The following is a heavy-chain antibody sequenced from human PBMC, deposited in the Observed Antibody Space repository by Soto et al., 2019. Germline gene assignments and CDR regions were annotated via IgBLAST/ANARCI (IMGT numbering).Heavy chain of an antibody. CDR3: ASRPVMEVAQYGNWFDP. V-gene: IGHV1-69*01. CDR1: GGTFSSYP. CDR2: IIPFFGTT. J-gene: IGHJ5*02. D-gene: IGHD2-15*01. Sequence: QVHLVQSGAEVKKPGSSVKVSCKASGGTFSSYPINWVRQAPGQGLEWMGGIIPFFGTTHSAQKFQGRLTITADESTSTTYIELSSLRSEDTAVYYCASRPVMEVAQYGNWFDPWGQGTLVTVSS.